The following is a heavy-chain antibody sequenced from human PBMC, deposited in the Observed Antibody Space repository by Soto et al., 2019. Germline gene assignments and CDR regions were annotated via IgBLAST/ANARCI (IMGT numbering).Heavy chain of an antibody. CDR3: ARRGQLWGDYYYGMDV. Sequence: PGESLKISCKGSGYSFTSYWISWVRQMPGKGLEWMGRIDPSDSYTNYSPPFQGHVTISADKSISTAYLQWSSLKASDTAMYYCARRGQLWGDYYYGMDVWGQGTTVTVSS. D-gene: IGHD5-18*01. V-gene: IGHV5-10-1*01. CDR2: IDPSDSYT. J-gene: IGHJ6*02. CDR1: GYSFTSYW.